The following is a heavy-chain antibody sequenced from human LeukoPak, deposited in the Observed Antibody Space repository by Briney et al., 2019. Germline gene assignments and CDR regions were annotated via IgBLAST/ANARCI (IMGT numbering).Heavy chain of an antibody. CDR3: ARDPSGWYGGGY. Sequence: ASVKVSCKASGYTFTSYYMHWVRQAPGQGLEWMGIINPSGGSTSYAQKFQGRVTMTRDTSTSTVYMELSSLRSEDAAVYYCARDPSGWYGGGYWGQGTLVTVSS. D-gene: IGHD6-19*01. CDR2: INPSGGST. V-gene: IGHV1-46*01. J-gene: IGHJ4*02. CDR1: GYTFTSYY.